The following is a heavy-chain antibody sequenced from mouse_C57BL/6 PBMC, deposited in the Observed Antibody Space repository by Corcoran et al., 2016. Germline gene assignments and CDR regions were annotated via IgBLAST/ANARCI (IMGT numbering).Heavy chain of an antibody. CDR3: ARRGGYYGSSREFAY. J-gene: IGHJ3*01. CDR2: IYPGDGDT. CDR1: GYAFSSYW. Sequence: QVQLQQSGAELVKPGVSVKISCKASGYAFSSYWMNWVKQRPGKGLEWIGQIYPGDGDTNYNGKFKGKATLTADKSSSTAYMQLSSLTSEDSAVYFCARRGGYYGSSREFAYWGQGTLVTVSA. D-gene: IGHD1-1*01. V-gene: IGHV1-80*01.